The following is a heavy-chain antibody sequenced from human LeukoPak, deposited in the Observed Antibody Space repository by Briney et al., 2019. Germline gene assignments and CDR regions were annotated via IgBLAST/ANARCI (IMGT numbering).Heavy chain of an antibody. D-gene: IGHD3-10*01. Sequence: GGSLRLSCAASGFTFSSYSMNWVRQAPGKGLEWVSCISSSSSYIYYADSVKGRFTISRDNAKNSLYLQMNSLRAEDTAVYYCASQPRYYGSGSPEDYWGQGTLVTVSS. V-gene: IGHV3-21*01. J-gene: IGHJ4*02. CDR2: ISSSSSYI. CDR3: ASQPRYYGSGSPEDY. CDR1: GFTFSSYS.